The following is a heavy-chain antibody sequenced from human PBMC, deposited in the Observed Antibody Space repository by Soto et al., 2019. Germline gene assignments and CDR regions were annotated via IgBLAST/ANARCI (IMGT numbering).Heavy chain of an antibody. CDR2: IYWDDDK. V-gene: IGHV2-5*02. CDR3: THSAYSSSWYGVLVDY. CDR1: GFSLSTSGVG. J-gene: IGHJ4*02. D-gene: IGHD6-13*01. Sequence: QITLKESGPTLVKPTHTLTLTCTFSGFSLSTSGVGVGWIRPPPGKALEWLALIYWDDDKRYSPSLKTRLTITQDTSKNQVVLTMTNMDPVDTATYYCTHSAYSSSWYGVLVDYWGQGTLVTVSS.